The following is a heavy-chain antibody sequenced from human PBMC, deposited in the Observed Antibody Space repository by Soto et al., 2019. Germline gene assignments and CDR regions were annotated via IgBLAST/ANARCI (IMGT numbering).Heavy chain of an antibody. CDR2: IIPIFGTA. Sequence: GASVKVSCKASGGTFNSYAISWVRQAPGQGLEWMGGIIPIFGTANYAQKFQGRVTITADESTSTAYMELSSLRSDDTAVYYCARVGWSVYYDSSRGVDYWGQGTLVTVSS. CDR3: ARVGWSVYYDSSRGVDY. J-gene: IGHJ4*02. CDR1: GGTFNSYA. D-gene: IGHD3-22*01. V-gene: IGHV1-69*13.